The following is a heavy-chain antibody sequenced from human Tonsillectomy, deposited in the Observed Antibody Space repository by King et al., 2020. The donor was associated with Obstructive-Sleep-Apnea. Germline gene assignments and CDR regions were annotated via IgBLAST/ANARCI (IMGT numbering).Heavy chain of an antibody. CDR1: GFTFGDYA. D-gene: IGHD3-22*01. V-gene: IGHV3-49*03. CDR3: TRDLGYYDTSGYLGFY. Sequence: VQLVESGGGLVQPGRSLRLSCTAAGFTFGDYAMSWFGQAPGKGLEGVGFIRRKVYGGTTEEAESVKGRFTISRDDSKSIAYLQMTSLKTEDTAVYYCTRDLGYYDTSGYLGFYWGQGTLVTVSS. CDR2: IRRKVYGGTT. J-gene: IGHJ4*02.